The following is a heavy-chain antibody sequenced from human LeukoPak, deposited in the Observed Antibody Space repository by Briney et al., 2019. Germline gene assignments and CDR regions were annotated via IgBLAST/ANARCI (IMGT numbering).Heavy chain of an antibody. CDR1: GFTLSTHC. CDR3: VRVGLYCSGGTCHDYYRYGMDV. D-gene: IGHD2-15*01. CDR2: ISRSSDYI. Sequence: GGSLRLSCAASGFTLSTHCMIWVRQAPGKGLEWVSSISRSSDYIYYADSVKGRFTISRDNAKNSLYLQMNSLRAEDKAVYYCVRVGLYCSGGTCHDYYRYGMDVWGQGTTVTVSS. V-gene: IGHV3-21*01. J-gene: IGHJ6*02.